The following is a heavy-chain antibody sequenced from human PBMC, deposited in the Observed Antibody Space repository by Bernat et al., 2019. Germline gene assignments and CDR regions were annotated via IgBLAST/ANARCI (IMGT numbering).Heavy chain of an antibody. J-gene: IGHJ5*02. V-gene: IGHV3-30*02. CDR2: LRYDGSNK. CDR3: AKNAVAGIVFWFDP. CDR1: GFPFSSFG. D-gene: IGHD6-19*01. Sequence: QVQLVESGGGVVQPGGSLKLSCEALGFPFSSFGMTWVRKAPGKGREWVALLRYDGSNKYYADSVKGRFTISRDNSKNTLYLQMNSLRAEDTAVYYCAKNAVAGIVFWFDPWGQGTLVTVSS.